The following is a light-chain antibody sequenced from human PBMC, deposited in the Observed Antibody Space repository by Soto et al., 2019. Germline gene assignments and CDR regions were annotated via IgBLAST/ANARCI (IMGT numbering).Light chain of an antibody. V-gene: IGLV2-23*03. CDR1: SSDVGSYEF. CDR3: CSYAGGSNV. CDR2: EGS. Sequence: VLTQPASVSESPGQSITISCTGTSSDVGSYEFVSWYQQYPGKAPKLMIYEGSKRPSGVSDRFSGSKSGNTASLTISGLQAEDEADYFCCSYAGGSNVFGAGTKVTVL. J-gene: IGLJ1*01.